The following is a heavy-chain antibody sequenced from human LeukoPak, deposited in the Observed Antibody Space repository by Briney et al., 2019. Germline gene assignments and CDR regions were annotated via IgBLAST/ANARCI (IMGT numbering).Heavy chain of an antibody. J-gene: IGHJ4*02. D-gene: IGHD3-22*01. CDR1: GFTFSSYG. CDR3: AKGDDSTPWY. V-gene: IGHV3-30*02. Sequence: PGGSLRLSCAASGFTFSSYGMHWARQAPGKGLEWVAFIRYDGSNKYYADSVKGRFTISRDNSKNTLYLQMNSLRAEDTAVYYCAKGDDSTPWYWGQGTLVTVSS. CDR2: IRYDGSNK.